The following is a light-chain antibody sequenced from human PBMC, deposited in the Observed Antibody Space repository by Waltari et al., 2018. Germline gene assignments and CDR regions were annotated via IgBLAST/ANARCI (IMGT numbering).Light chain of an antibody. CDR2: EAS. Sequence: DIQLTQSPPTLAASVGDRVTITCRASQSITRWLAWYQQKPGRATKLLIDEASKLVTGVPSRFSGTGSGTVFTLTISSLEPDDFATYYCQQFVGYPYTFGQGTKVETK. CDR1: QSITRW. J-gene: IGKJ2*01. CDR3: QQFVGYPYT. V-gene: IGKV1-5*03.